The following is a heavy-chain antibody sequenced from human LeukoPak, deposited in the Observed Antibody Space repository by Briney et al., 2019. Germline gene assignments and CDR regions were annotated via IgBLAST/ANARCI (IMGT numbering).Heavy chain of an antibody. CDR1: GFIFSSFS. V-gene: IGHV3-48*04. CDR3: AELGITMIGGV. Sequence: GGSLRLSCAASGFIFSSFSMNWVRQAPGKGLEWISYISSSGSTIYYADSVKGRFTISGDNAKNSLYLQMNSLRAEDTAVYYCAELGITMIGGVWGKGTTVTISS. D-gene: IGHD3-10*02. CDR2: ISSSGSTI. J-gene: IGHJ6*04.